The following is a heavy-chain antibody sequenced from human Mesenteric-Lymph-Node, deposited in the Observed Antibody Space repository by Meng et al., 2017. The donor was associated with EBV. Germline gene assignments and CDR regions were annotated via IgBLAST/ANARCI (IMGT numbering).Heavy chain of an antibody. J-gene: IGHJ4*02. V-gene: IGHV3-30*18. Sequence: GRLVESGGGGVQPGRSRRLSCAASGFIFSSFGMNWVRQAPGKGLEWVAVISYDGSRKYYADSVKGRFTVTRDNSKNTLYLQMNSLRPEDTAVYYCAKDISGTGDYWGQGTLVTVSS. CDR2: ISYDGSRK. D-gene: IGHD3-10*01. CDR3: AKDISGTGDY. CDR1: GFIFSSFG.